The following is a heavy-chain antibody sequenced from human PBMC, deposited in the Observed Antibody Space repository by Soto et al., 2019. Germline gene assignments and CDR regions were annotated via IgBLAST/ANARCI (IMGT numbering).Heavy chain of an antibody. J-gene: IGHJ6*02. CDR1: GYTFTSYG. D-gene: IGHD1-1*01. V-gene: IGHV1-18*04. Sequence: AXSVKVSCKASGYTFTSYGISWVRQAPGQGLEWMGWISAYNGNTNYAQKLQGRVTMTTDTSTSTAYMELRSLRSDDTAVYYCARDEPTNVAGGYYYYGMDVWGQGTTVTVSS. CDR3: ARDEPTNVAGGYYYYGMDV. CDR2: ISAYNGNT.